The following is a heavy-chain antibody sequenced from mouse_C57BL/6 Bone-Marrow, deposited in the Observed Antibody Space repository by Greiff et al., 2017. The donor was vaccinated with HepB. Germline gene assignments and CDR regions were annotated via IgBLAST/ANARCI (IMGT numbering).Heavy chain of an antibody. J-gene: IGHJ2*01. CDR1: GFNIKDDY. CDR3: TTGS. CDR2: IDPENGDT. V-gene: IGHV14-4*01. Sequence: VQLKESGAELVRPGASVKLSCTASGFNIKDDYMHWVKQRPEQGLEWIGWIDPENGDTEYASKFQGKATKTADTSSNTAYLQLSSLTSEDTAVYYCTTGSWGQGTTLTVSS.